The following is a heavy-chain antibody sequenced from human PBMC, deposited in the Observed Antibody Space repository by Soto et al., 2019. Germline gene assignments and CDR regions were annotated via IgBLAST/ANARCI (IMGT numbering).Heavy chain of an antibody. CDR3: ARDPGQDEAMDY. V-gene: IGHV3-33*01. J-gene: IGHJ4*02. CDR1: GFAFSDFG. Sequence: QVQVVESGGGVVQPGRSQRLSCAASGFAFSDFGMHWVRQAPGKGLEWVAVIWHDGKNKDYADYAKGRFTISRDNSRNILYLEMNSLRIEDTAVYYCARDPGQDEAMDYWGQGTLVTVSS. CDR2: IWHDGKNK.